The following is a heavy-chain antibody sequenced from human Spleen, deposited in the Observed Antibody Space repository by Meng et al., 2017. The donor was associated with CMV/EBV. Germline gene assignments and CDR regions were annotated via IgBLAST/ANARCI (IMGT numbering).Heavy chain of an antibody. D-gene: IGHD2-2*01. J-gene: IGHJ4*02. CDR2: IISILGIP. CDR3: ARLPPAVVDY. Sequence: SVKVSCKASGGTFSSYTINWVRQAPGQGLEWIGRIISILGIPKYAQKFQGRLTITPDKSTSTAYMELNSLRSEHTAVYYCARLPPAVVDYWGQGTLVTVSS. CDR1: GGTFSSYT. V-gene: IGHV1-69*02.